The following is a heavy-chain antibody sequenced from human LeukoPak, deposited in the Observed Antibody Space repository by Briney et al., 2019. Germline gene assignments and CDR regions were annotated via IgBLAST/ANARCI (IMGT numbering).Heavy chain of an antibody. J-gene: IGHJ4*02. CDR2: IYTSGST. D-gene: IGHD1-26*01. CDR1: GGSISSYY. CDR3: AAGPWELDF. V-gene: IGHV4-4*07. Sequence: SETLSLTCAVSGGSISSYYWSWIRQPARKGLEWIGRIYTSGSTNYNPSLKSRVTMSVDTSKNQFSLRLTSVTAADTAMYYCAAGPWELDFWGQGTLVTVSS.